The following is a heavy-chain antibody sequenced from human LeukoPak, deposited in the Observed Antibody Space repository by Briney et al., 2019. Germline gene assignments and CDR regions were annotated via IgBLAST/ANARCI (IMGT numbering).Heavy chain of an antibody. V-gene: IGHV1-3*01. CDR1: GYTFTSYA. CDR2: INAGNGNT. CDR3: ARSPYGDGAWYFDL. J-gene: IGHJ2*01. Sequence: ASVKVSCKASGYTFTSYAMHWVRQAPGQRLEWMGWINAGNGNTKYSQKFQGRVTITRDTSASTAYMELSSLRSEDTAAYYCARSPYGDGAWYFDLWGRGTLVTVSS. D-gene: IGHD4-17*01.